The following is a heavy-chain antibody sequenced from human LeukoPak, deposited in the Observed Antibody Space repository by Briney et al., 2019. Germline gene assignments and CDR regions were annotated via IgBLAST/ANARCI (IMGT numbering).Heavy chain of an antibody. Sequence: ASVKVSCKASGYTFTGYYMHWVRQAPGQGLEWMGRISPNSGGTNYAQKFQGRVTMTRDTSISTAYMELSRLRSDDTAVYYCARGSSRWLQYVDYWGQGTLVTVSS. CDR2: ISPNSGGT. D-gene: IGHD5-24*01. V-gene: IGHV1-2*06. CDR3: ARGSSRWLQYVDY. CDR1: GYTFTGYY. J-gene: IGHJ4*02.